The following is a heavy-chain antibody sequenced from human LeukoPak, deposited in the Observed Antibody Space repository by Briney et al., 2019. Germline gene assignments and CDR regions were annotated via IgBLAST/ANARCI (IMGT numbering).Heavy chain of an antibody. D-gene: IGHD3-9*01. CDR1: GYTFTSYG. J-gene: IGHJ4*02. Sequence: ASVKVSCKASGYTFTSYGISWVRQAPGQGLECMGWISAYNGNTNYAQKLQGRVTMTTDTSTSTAYMELRSLRSDDTAVYYCARGYYDILTGYYYFDYWGQGTLVTVSS. CDR2: ISAYNGNT. CDR3: ARGYYDILTGYYYFDY. V-gene: IGHV1-18*01.